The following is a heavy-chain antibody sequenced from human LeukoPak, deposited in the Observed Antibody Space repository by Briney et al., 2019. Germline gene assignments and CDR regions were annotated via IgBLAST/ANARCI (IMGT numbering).Heavy chain of an antibody. CDR2: ISGSGGST. Sequence: PGGSLRLSCAASGFTFSSYAMSWVRQAPGKGLEWVSAISGSGGSTYYADSVKGRFTISRDNSKNTLYLQMNSLRAEDTAVYYCAKGEYYYDSSGPEYYYGTDVWGQGTTVTVSS. V-gene: IGHV3-23*01. J-gene: IGHJ6*02. CDR3: AKGEYYYDSSGPEYYYGTDV. CDR1: GFTFSSYA. D-gene: IGHD3-22*01.